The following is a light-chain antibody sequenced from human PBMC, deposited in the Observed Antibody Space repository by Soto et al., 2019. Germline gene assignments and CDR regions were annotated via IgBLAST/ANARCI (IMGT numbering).Light chain of an antibody. Sequence: DIQMTQSPSTLSASVGDRVTITCRASQSIDTWLAWHQQKPGKAPKLLISKASSLESGVPSRFSGSGSGTELTLTISSLQPDDFATYYCQQYNSYRAFGQGTKVEI. CDR1: QSIDTW. J-gene: IGKJ1*01. CDR2: KAS. CDR3: QQYNSYRA. V-gene: IGKV1-5*03.